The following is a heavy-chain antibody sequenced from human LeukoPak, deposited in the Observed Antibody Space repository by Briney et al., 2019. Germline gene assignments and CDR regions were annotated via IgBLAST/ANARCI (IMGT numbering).Heavy chain of an antibody. Sequence: SETLSLTCAVYGGSFSGYYWSWIRQPPGKGLEWIGEINHSGSTNYNPSLKSRVTISVDTSKNQFSLKLSSVTAADTAVYYCARFTIFGAFSYMDVWGKGTTVTVSS. V-gene: IGHV4-34*01. J-gene: IGHJ6*03. CDR1: GGSFSGYY. CDR2: INHSGST. CDR3: ARFTIFGAFSYMDV. D-gene: IGHD3-3*01.